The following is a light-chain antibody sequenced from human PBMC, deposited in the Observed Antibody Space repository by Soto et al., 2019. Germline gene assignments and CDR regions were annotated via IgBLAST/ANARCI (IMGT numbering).Light chain of an antibody. J-gene: IGKJ2*01. CDR3: QQDGSTPRT. Sequence: EVVLTQSPGTLSLSPGEGATLSCRASQGVSDNYLAWYQHKPGQPPRLLIYGASNRATAIPDRFSGSGSGTDFTLTISRLEPEDFAVYFCQQDGSTPRTFGQGTKLDIK. CDR1: QGVSDNY. V-gene: IGKV3-20*01. CDR2: GAS.